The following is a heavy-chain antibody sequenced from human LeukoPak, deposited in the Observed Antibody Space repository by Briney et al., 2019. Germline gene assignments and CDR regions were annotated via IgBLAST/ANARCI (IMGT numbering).Heavy chain of an antibody. Sequence: SVKVSCKASGGTFSSYAISWVRQAPGQGLEWMGRIIPILGIANYAQKFQGRVTITADKSTSTAYMELSSLRSEDTAVYYCARGSKITYYDFWSGYLPGGMDVWGQGTTVTVSS. CDR1: GGTFSSYA. J-gene: IGHJ6*02. D-gene: IGHD3-3*01. CDR2: IIPILGIA. V-gene: IGHV1-69*04. CDR3: ARGSKITYYDFWSGYLPGGMDV.